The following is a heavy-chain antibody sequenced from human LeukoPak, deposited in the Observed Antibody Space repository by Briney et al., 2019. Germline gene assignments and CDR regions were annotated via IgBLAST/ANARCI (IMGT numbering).Heavy chain of an antibody. CDR2: ISSSSSTI. D-gene: IGHD2-15*01. V-gene: IGHV3-48*02. CDR3: AKGRGYCTGGSCYSDY. Sequence: GGSLRLSCAASGFTFSSYSMNWVRQAPGKGLEWLSYISSSSSTIYYADSVKGRFTISRDNANNSLFLQMNSLRDEDTAVYFCAKGRGYCTGGSCYSDYWGQGTLVTVSS. J-gene: IGHJ4*02. CDR1: GFTFSSYS.